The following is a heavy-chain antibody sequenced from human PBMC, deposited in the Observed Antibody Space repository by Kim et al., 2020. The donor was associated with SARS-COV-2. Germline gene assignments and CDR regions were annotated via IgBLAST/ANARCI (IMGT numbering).Heavy chain of an antibody. V-gene: IGHV1-58*02. CDR3: AAVLGYCSGGSCHSRYYYYGMDV. Sequence: SVKVSCKASGFTFTSSAMQWVRQARGQRLEWIGWIVVGSGNTNYAQKFQERVTITRDMSTSTAYMELSSLRSEDTAVYYCAAVLGYCSGGSCHSRYYYYGMDVWGQGTTVTVSS. CDR1: GFTFTSSA. D-gene: IGHD2-15*01. J-gene: IGHJ6*02. CDR2: IVVGSGNT.